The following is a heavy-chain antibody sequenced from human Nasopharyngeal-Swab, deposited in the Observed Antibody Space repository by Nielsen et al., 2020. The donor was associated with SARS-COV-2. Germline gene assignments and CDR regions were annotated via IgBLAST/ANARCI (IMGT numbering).Heavy chain of an antibody. CDR3: ASFPYDSSGSYYYYGMDV. CDR1: GGTFGSYA. J-gene: IGHJ6*02. Sequence: SVKVSCKASGGTFGSYAISWVRQAPGQGLEWMGGIIPIFGTANYAQKFQGRVTITADESTSTAYMELSSLRSEDTAVYYCASFPYDSSGSYYYYGMDVWGQGTTVTVSS. CDR2: IIPIFGTA. V-gene: IGHV1-69*13. D-gene: IGHD3-22*01.